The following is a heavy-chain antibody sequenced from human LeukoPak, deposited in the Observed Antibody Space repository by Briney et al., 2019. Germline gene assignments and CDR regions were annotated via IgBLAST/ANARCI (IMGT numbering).Heavy chain of an antibody. CDR3: ARTREYRYDSSGSPNWFDP. J-gene: IGHJ5*02. D-gene: IGHD3-22*01. V-gene: IGHV1-18*01. CDR2: ISAYNGNT. Sequence: GASVKVSCKASGYTFTNYGISWVRQAPGQGLEWMGWISAYNGNTNYAQKLQGRVTMTTDTSTSTAYMELRSLRSEDTAVYYCARTREYRYDSSGSPNWFDPWGQGTLVTVSS. CDR1: GYTFTNYG.